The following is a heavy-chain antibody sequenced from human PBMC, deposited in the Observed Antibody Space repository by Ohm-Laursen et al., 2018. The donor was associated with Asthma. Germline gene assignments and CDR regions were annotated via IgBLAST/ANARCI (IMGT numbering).Heavy chain of an antibody. Sequence: SLRLSCAASGFTFSSYGMHWVRQAPGKGLEWVAVISYDGSNKYYADSVKGRFTISRDDSKNTLYLQMNSLRAEDTAVYYCARVGPDPAYCGGDCYVDAFDIWGQGTMVTVSS. CDR1: GFTFSSYG. J-gene: IGHJ3*02. CDR2: ISYDGSNK. V-gene: IGHV3-30*03. CDR3: ARVGPDPAYCGGDCYVDAFDI. D-gene: IGHD2-21*02.